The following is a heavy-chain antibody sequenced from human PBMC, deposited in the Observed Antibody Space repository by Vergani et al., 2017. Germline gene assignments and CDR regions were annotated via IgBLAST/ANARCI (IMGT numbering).Heavy chain of an antibody. CDR1: GFTFSSYS. J-gene: IGHJ4*02. Sequence: EVQLVESGGGLVQPGGSLRLSCAASGFTFSSYSMNWVRQAPGKGLAWVSYISSSSSTIYYADSVKGRFTSSRDNAKNSLYLQMNSLRAEDTAVYYCARDGRITGTTEVDYWGQGTLVTVSS. CDR2: ISSSSSTI. D-gene: IGHD1-20*01. CDR3: ARDGRITGTTEVDY. V-gene: IGHV3-48*01.